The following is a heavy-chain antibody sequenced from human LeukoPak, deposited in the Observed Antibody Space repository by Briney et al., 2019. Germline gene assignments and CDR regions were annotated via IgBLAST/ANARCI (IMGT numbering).Heavy chain of an antibody. CDR2: VNPHSAGT. V-gene: IGHV1-2*02. CDR3: AKTDNKYDSRLLFN. J-gene: IGHJ4*02. CDR1: GYRFTAYF. D-gene: IGHD3-22*01. Sequence: ASVKVSCKASGYRFTAYFIHCVRQAPGHGLEWMGWVNPHSAGTNCAQRFRGRVTLIRDTFVTTAYMELNRLESDDTAIYYCAKTDNKYDSRLLFNWGQGTQIIVSS.